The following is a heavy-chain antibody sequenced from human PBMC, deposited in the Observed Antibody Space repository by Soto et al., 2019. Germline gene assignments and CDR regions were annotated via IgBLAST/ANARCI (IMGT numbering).Heavy chain of an antibody. J-gene: IGHJ6*01. CDR1: GFSLSSYT. Sequence: AQLVEFGGGLVKPGGSLRLSCAASGFSLSSYTVNWVRQAPGKGLEWVSCITRIDDYVYYSDSVEGRFTISRDNAKNSVYRQFSTLRVGDSAVYYCARMGIILNRGVSSGNHYGMDAWGQGTTVIVSS. V-gene: IGHV3-21*05. CDR3: ARMGIILNRGVSSGNHYGMDA. D-gene: IGHD3-10*01. CDR2: ITRIDDYV.